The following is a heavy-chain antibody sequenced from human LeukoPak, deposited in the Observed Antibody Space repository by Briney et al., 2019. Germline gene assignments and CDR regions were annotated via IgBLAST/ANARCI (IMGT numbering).Heavy chain of an antibody. V-gene: IGHV3-15*01. D-gene: IGHD3-10*01. Sequence: GGSLRLSCAASRFTLSNAWMSWVRQAPGKGREWVGRIKSKTDGGTTEYAGPVKGRLTSPRDDSKNTLYLQMNSLKSEDTAVYYCTTGPLWFGELSDYWGQGTLVTVSS. J-gene: IGHJ4*02. CDR3: TTGPLWFGELSDY. CDR2: IKSKTDGGTT. CDR1: RFTLSNAW.